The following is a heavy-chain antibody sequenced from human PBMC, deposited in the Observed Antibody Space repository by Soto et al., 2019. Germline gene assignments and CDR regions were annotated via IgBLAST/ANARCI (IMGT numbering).Heavy chain of an antibody. D-gene: IGHD3-10*01. CDR3: ARANGSGSYSHFDY. CDR2: IWYDGSNK. J-gene: IGHJ4*02. V-gene: IGHV3-33*01. Sequence: QVQLVESGGGVVQPGRSLRLSCAASGFTFSSYGMHWVRQAPGKGLEWVAVIWYDGSNKYYADSVKGRFTISRDNSKNTLYLQMNSVRAEDTAVYYCARANGSGSYSHFDYWGQGTLVTVSS. CDR1: GFTFSSYG.